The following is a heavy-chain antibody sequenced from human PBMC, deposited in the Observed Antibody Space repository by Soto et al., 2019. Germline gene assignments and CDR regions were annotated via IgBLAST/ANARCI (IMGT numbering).Heavy chain of an antibody. D-gene: IGHD1-26*01. Sequence: EVQLVESGAGLVQPGGSLRLSCAASGFTFSDHYMDWVRQAPGKGLEWVGRSRNKANSYSTEYAASVKGRITIPSDESKNSLYLQMNSLKTEDTAVYYCARFSGSYTRGLDYWCQGTLVTVSS. V-gene: IGHV3-72*01. CDR2: SRNKANSYST. J-gene: IGHJ4*02. CDR3: ARFSGSYTRGLDY. CDR1: GFTFSDHY.